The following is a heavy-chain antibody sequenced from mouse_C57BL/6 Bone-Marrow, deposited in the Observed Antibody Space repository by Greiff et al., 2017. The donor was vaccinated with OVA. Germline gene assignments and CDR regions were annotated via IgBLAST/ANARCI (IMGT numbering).Heavy chain of an antibody. J-gene: IGHJ2*01. CDR2: IRYDGST. CDR3: GRGGGIYYRQRRSLCY. CDR1: GYSITSGYY. D-gene: IGHD2-14*01. V-gene: IGHV3-6*01. Sequence: EVKLMESGPGLVKPSQSLSLTCSVTGYSITSGYYWNWIRQFPGNQLEWMGYIRYDGSTNYNPSLKNRISITRDTSTNQFVRKVNTGTTEDTATYYCGRGGGIYYRQRRSLCYWGQGTTLTVSS.